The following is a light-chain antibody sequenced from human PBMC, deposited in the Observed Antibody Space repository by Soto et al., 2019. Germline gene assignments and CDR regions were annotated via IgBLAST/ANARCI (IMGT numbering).Light chain of an antibody. J-gene: IGKJ5*01. CDR3: QQYYSSIA. CDR2: RAS. V-gene: IGKV4-1*01. CDR1: QSLLYRSNNENY. Sequence: DVVMTQSPDSLAVSLGERATINCKSGQSLLYRSNNENYLAWYQQKPGQPPKLLIYRASIRESGVPDRFSGSGSGTDFTLTITNLQAEDVAVYYCQQYYSSIAFGQGTRLEMK.